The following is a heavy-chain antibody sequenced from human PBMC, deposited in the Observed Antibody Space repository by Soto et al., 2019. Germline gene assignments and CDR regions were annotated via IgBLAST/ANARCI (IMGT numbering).Heavy chain of an antibody. CDR3: ARPRWVGESRDGFDL. CDR1: GFTFDSYS. V-gene: IGHV3-48*02. J-gene: IGHJ3*01. D-gene: IGHD3-10*01. CDR2: INGRGTNT. Sequence: GGSLRLSCAASGFTFDSYSMNWVRQAPGEGLEWISNINGRGTNTYYADSVRGRFTISRDNAKNSLYLQMNSLRDEDTAVYYCARPRWVGESRDGFDLWGQGTMVTVSS.